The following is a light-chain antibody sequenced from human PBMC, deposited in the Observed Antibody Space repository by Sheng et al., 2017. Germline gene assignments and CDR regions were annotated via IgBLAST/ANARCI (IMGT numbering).Light chain of an antibody. Sequence: QSALTQPASVSGSLGQSITISCTGTNSDVANYNLVSWYQHHPGKAPQVIIVEDIKRPSGVSIRFSGSKSGKTASLTISGLQAEDEADYYCCSYAGSSTVIFGGGTKLTVL. V-gene: IGLV2-23*02. CDR2: EDI. J-gene: IGLJ2*01. CDR3: CSYAGSSTVI. CDR1: NSDVANYNL.